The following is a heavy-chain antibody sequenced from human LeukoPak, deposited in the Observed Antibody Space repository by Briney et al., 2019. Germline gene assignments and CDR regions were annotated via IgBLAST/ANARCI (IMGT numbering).Heavy chain of an antibody. D-gene: IGHD3-22*01. CDR1: GFTFSSYS. CDR3: ARELSQYDSSGYYYVGAFDI. CDR2: ISSSSSYI. J-gene: IGHJ3*02. Sequence: GGSLRLSCAASGFTFSSYSMNWVRQAPGKGLEWVSSISSSSSYIYYADSVKGRFTISRDNAKNSLYLQMNSLRAEDTAVYYCARELSQYDSSGYYYVGAFDIWGQGTMVTVSS. V-gene: IGHV3-21*01.